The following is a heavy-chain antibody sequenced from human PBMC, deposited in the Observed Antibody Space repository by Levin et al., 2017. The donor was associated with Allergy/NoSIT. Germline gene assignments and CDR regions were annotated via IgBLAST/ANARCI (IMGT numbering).Heavy chain of an antibody. Sequence: LSLTCAASGFTFSSYAMHWVRQAPGKGLEYVSAISSNGGSTYYANSVKGRFTISRDNSKNTLYLQMGSLRAEDMAVYYCARGEWDYYDSSGYSLFDYWGQGTLVTVSS. CDR2: ISSNGGST. CDR1: GFTFSSYA. D-gene: IGHD3-22*01. V-gene: IGHV3-64*01. CDR3: ARGEWDYYDSSGYSLFDY. J-gene: IGHJ4*02.